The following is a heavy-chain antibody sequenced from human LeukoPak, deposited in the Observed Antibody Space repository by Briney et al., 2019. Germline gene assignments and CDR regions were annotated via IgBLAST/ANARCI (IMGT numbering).Heavy chain of an antibody. V-gene: IGHV3-23*01. CDR1: GFTFSSYA. Sequence: GGSLRLSCAASGFTFSSYAMGWVRQAPGKGLEWVSAISGSGGSTYYADSVKGRFTISRDNSKNTLYLQMNSLRAEDTAVYYCAKRGPYYDYVWGSYHVDYWGQGTLVTVSS. D-gene: IGHD3-16*02. CDR3: AKRGPYYDYVWGSYHVDY. J-gene: IGHJ4*02. CDR2: ISGSGGST.